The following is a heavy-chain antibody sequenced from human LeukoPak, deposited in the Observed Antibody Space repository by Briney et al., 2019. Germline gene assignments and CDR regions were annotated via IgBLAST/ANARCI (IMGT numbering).Heavy chain of an antibody. CDR2: SNSDGSST. CDR1: GFTFSSSW. Sequence: PGGSLRLSCVVSGFTFSSSWMHWVRQAPGKGLEWVSRSNSDGSSTSYADSVKGRFTISRDNAKNTLYLQMNSLRAEDTAVYYCARSKGGSGWSPTIDYWGQGTLVTVSS. V-gene: IGHV3-74*01. CDR3: ARSKGGSGWSPTIDY. J-gene: IGHJ4*02. D-gene: IGHD6-13*01.